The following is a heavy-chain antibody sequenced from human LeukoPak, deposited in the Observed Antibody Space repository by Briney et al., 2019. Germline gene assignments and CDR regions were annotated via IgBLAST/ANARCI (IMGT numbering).Heavy chain of an antibody. V-gene: IGHV3-33*06. CDR2: IWYDGSNK. D-gene: IGHD5-12*01. CDR1: GFTFSSYG. Sequence: GGSLRLSCAASGFTFSSYGMHWVRQAPGKGLEWVAVIWYDGSNKYYADSVKGRFTISKDFSRNTLYLQMNSLRDDDTAVYYCAKEGDEFRGYLDVWGKGTTVTVSS. J-gene: IGHJ6*04. CDR3: AKEGDEFRGYLDV.